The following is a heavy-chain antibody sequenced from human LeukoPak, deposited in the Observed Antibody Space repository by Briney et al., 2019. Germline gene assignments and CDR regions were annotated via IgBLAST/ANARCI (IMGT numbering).Heavy chain of an antibody. Sequence: KPSETLSLTCTVPGGSISSYYWSWIRQPPGKRLEWIGYIYYSGSTNYNPSLKSRVTISVDTSKNQFSLKLSSVTAADTAVYYCARVSRDGYNFDYWGQGTLVTVSS. D-gene: IGHD5-24*01. V-gene: IGHV4-59*01. CDR2: IYYSGST. J-gene: IGHJ4*02. CDR1: GGSISSYY. CDR3: ARVSRDGYNFDY.